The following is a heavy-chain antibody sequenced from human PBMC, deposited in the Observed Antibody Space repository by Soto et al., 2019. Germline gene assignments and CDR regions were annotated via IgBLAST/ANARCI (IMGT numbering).Heavy chain of an antibody. CDR3: ARAPVGLDTISYFDY. J-gene: IGHJ4*02. CDR1: GDSVSSVGFH. D-gene: IGHD3-3*01. Sequence: PSETLSLTCTVSGDSVSSVGFHWAWLRRPPGKGLEWIGYIYNGGSTYYRPSLEGRMHMSLDATRSHYSLRLTSVTAADTAVYFCARAPVGLDTISYFDYWGQGKLVTVSS. CDR2: IYNGGST. V-gene: IGHV4-30-4*01.